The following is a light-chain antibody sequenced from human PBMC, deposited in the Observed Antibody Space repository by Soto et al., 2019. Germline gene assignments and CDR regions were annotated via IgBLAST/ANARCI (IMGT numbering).Light chain of an antibody. J-gene: IGLJ1*01. V-gene: IGLV2-14*01. CDR2: DVS. CDR1: SSDVGGYNY. CDR3: SSYTGSSTLV. Sequence: QSALTQPASVSGSPGQSITISCTGTSSDVGGYNYVSWYQQHPSKAPKLMIYDVSNRPSGVSNRFSGSKSGNTASLTISGLQAEDAADYYCSSYTGSSTLVFGTGTKLNVL.